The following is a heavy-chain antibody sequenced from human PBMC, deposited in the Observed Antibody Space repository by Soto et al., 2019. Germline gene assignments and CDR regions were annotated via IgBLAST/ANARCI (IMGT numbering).Heavy chain of an antibody. J-gene: IGHJ4*02. D-gene: IGHD6-6*01. Sequence: QVQLVESGGGVVQPGRSLRLSCAASGFTFSSYCMHWVRQAPGKGLEWVAVISYDGSNKYYADSVKGRFTISRDNSKNTLYLTKKSQRAEDTDMYYCAKWYSSSSYWGQGTLVTVSS. CDR3: AKWYSSSSY. CDR2: ISYDGSNK. CDR1: GFTFSSYC. V-gene: IGHV3-30*18.